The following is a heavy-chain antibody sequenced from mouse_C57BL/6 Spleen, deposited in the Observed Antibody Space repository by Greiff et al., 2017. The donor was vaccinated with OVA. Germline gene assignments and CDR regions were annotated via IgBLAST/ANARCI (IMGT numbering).Heavy chain of an antibody. CDR3: ARGDYNGYFDV. CDR2: IYPGSGNT. V-gene: IGHV1-76*01. D-gene: IGHD2-12*01. Sequence: SGAELVRPGASVKLSCKASGYTFTDYYINWVKQRPGQGLEWIARIYPGSGNTYYNEKFKGKATLTAEKSSSTAYMQLSSLTSEDSAVYFCARGDYNGYFDVWGTGTTVTVSS. J-gene: IGHJ1*03. CDR1: GYTFTDYY.